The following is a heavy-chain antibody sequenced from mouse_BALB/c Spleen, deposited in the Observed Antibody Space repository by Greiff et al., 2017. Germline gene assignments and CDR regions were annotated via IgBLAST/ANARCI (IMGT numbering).Heavy chain of an antibody. D-gene: IGHD2-2*01. V-gene: IGHV5-6-5*01. CDR3: ARGYGYDEAWFAY. J-gene: IGHJ3*01. Sequence: EVHLVESGGGLVKPGGSLKLSCAASGFTFSSYAMSWVRQTPEKRLEWVASISSGGSTYYPDSVKGRFTISRDNARNILYLQMSSLRSEDTAMYYCARGYGYDEAWFAYWGQGTLVTVSA. CDR2: ISSGGST. CDR1: GFTFSSYA.